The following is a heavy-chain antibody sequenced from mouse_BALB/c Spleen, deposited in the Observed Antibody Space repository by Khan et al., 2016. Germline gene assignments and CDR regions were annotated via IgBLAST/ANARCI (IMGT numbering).Heavy chain of an antibody. CDR2: ISPDSSTI. Sequence: EVKLLESGGGLVQPGGSLKLSCAASGFDFSGYWMSWVRQAPGKGLEWIGEISPDSSTINYTPSLKDKFIISRDNAKNTLYLQMNKVRSEDTALYYCARPVYTRAMDFWGQGTSGTVSS. V-gene: IGHV4-1*02. CDR3: ARPVYTRAMDF. CDR1: GFDFSGYW. J-gene: IGHJ4*01.